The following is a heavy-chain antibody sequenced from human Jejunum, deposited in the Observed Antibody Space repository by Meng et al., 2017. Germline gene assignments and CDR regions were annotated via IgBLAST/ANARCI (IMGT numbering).Heavy chain of an antibody. Sequence: SETLSLTCEVSGSSISSGYYWGWIRQPPGKGLEWIGSIYHSGSSYYNPSLQSRLSISIDTSKNQFSLRLSSVTAADTAVYYCGRDNGKIDYWGQGTLVTVSS. J-gene: IGHJ4*02. CDR3: GRDNGKIDY. V-gene: IGHV4-38-2*02. D-gene: IGHD2-8*01. CDR2: IYHSGSS. CDR1: GSSISSGYY.